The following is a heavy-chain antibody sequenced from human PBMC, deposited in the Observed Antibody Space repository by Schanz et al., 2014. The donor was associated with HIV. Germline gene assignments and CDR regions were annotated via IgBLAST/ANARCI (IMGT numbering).Heavy chain of an antibody. CDR1: GFTFSTSS. V-gene: IGHV3-21*01. D-gene: IGHD2-21*02. J-gene: IGHJ6*02. CDR2: ISSTSAHI. CDR3: AREKSDWYLIDYYYYYGMDV. Sequence: EVQLLESGGGLVQPGGSLRLSCAASGFTFSTSSLNWVRQAPGKGLEWVSFISSTSAHIYYADSVKGRFTISRDNAKNSLYLEMNSLRAEDTAVYYCAREKSDWYLIDYYYYYGMDVWGQGTTVTVSS.